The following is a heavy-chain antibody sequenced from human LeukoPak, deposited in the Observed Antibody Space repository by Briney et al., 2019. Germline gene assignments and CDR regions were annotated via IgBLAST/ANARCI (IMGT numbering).Heavy chain of an antibody. D-gene: IGHD3-3*01. V-gene: IGHV3-33*01. Sequence: PGGSLRLSCAASGFTFSSYGMHWVRQAPGKGLGWVAVIYDDGSKEYFADSVKGRFTISRDNSKNTVLLQMNSLRADDTAVFYCARDFKSGYVDSWGQGTLVTVSS. CDR3: ARDFKSGYVDS. CDR2: IYDDGSKE. J-gene: IGHJ4*02. CDR1: GFTFSSYG.